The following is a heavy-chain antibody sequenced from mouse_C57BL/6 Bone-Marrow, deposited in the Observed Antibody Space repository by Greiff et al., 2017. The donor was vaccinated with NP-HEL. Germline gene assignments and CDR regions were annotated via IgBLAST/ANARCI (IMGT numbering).Heavy chain of an antibody. V-gene: IGHV1-81*01. D-gene: IGHD1-1*01. J-gene: IGHJ2*01. CDR1: GYTFTSYG. CDR2: IYPRSGNT. CDR3: ARGPHYYGSSYVDY. Sequence: VKLMESGAELARPGASVKLSCKASGYTFTSYGISWVKQRTGQGLEWIGEIYPRSGNTYYNEKFKGKATLTADKSSSTAYMELRSLTSEDSAVYFCARGPHYYGSSYVDYWGQGTTLTVSS.